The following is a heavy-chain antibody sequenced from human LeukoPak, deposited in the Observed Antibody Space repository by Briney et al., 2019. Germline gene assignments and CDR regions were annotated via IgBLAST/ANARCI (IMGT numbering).Heavy chain of an antibody. CDR2: IKQDGSDQ. V-gene: IGHV3-7*01. CDR1: EFSFSPYW. CDR3: ARTRYSSTWFLFDF. Sequence: GGSLRLSCAASEFSFSPYWMSWVRQAPGKGLEWVASIKQDGSDQYYVDSVKGRFTISRDNAENFLYLQMNSLRADDTAVYYCARTRYSSTWFLFDFWGQGDLVTVSS. J-gene: IGHJ4*02. D-gene: IGHD6-13*01.